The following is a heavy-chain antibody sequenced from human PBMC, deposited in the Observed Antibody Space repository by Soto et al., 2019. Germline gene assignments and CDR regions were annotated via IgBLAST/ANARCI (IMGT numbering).Heavy chain of an antibody. V-gene: IGHV4-39*01. D-gene: IGHD3-22*01. J-gene: IGHJ4*02. Sequence: SETLSLTCTVSGGSISSSSYYWGWIRQPPGKGLEWIGSIYYSGSTYYNPSLKSRVTISVDTSKNQFSLKLSSVTAADTAVYYCARQMYYYDSSGSTEFDYWGKSTLFTVSS. CDR1: GGSISSSSYY. CDR3: ARQMYYYDSSGSTEFDY. CDR2: IYYSGST.